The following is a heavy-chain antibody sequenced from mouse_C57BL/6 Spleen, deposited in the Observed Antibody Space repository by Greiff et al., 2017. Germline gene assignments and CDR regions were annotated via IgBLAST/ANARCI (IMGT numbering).Heavy chain of an antibody. Sequence: EVQLQESGPELVQPGASVKIPCKASGYTFTDYNMDWVKQSHGKSLEWIGDINPNNGGTIYNQKFKGKATLTVDKSSSTAYMELRSLTSEDTAVYYCARGLRYEFAYWGQGTLVTVSA. CDR1: GYTFTDYN. D-gene: IGHD1-1*01. J-gene: IGHJ3*01. V-gene: IGHV1-18*01. CDR2: INPNNGGT. CDR3: ARGLRYEFAY.